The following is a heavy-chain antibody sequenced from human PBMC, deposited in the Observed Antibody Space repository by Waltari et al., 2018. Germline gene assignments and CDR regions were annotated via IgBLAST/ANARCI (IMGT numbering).Heavy chain of an antibody. J-gene: IGHJ6*02. CDR3: AKADGNPWNFEYYGMDV. CDR1: GFMFRGYG. CDR2: ISHEGRKE. D-gene: IGHD3-16*01. V-gene: IGHV3-30*18. Sequence: SGFMFRGYGMHWVRQAPGKGLEWVAVISHEGRKEYYGDAVKGRFNISRDNSKNIVYLQMNSLRGDDTAVYHCAKADGNPWNFEYYGMDVWGPGTTVTVSS.